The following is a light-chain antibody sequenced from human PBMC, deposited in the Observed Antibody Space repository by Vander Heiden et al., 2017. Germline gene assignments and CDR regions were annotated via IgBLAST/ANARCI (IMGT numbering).Light chain of an antibody. V-gene: IGKV3-20*01. Sequence: IVFTPSPAPLSFSPWGGATLSCRASQSDSNSYLDWYQQKPGQAPRLLIYEASSRATGIPDRFSGSGSGTDFTLTISRLEPEDVAVYYCQQYGSSPITFGQ. CDR1: QSDSNSY. CDR3: QQYGSSPIT. J-gene: IGKJ5*01. CDR2: EAS.